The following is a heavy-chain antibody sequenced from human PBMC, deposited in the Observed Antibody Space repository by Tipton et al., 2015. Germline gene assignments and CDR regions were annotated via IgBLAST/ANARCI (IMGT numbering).Heavy chain of an antibody. CDR1: GYSISSGHY. CDR2: ISHSGNT. J-gene: IGHJ4*02. Sequence: TLSLTCAVSGYSISSGHYWGWIRQPPGKGLEWIGSISHSGNTYYNPSLKGRVTMSRDTSKNQFSLKLTSVTAADTAVYYCACQDYDSLTRDYQTVDYWGQGTLVTVSS. D-gene: IGHD3-9*01. CDR3: ACQDYDSLTRDYQTVDY. V-gene: IGHV4-38-2*01.